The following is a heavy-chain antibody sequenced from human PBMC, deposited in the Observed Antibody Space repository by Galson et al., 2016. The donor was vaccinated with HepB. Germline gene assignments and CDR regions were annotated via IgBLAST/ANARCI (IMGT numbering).Heavy chain of an antibody. D-gene: IGHD2-2*01. CDR1: GFTFSDYW. Sequence: SLRLSCAVSGFTFSDYWMTWVRQAPGKGLELVANIKRDGSEKEYLDSVKGRFTISRDNFKNTLYLQMNSLRAEDTAVYYCACLSSTTGLDYWGQGTLVIVSS. J-gene: IGHJ4*02. CDR3: ACLSSTTGLDY. CDR2: IKRDGSEK. V-gene: IGHV3-7*03.